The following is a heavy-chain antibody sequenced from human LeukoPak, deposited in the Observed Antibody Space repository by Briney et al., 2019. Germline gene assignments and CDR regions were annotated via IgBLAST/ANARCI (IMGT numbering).Heavy chain of an antibody. D-gene: IGHD3-10*01. CDR1: GFTFSSYW. Sequence: PGGSLRLSCAASGFTFSSYWMSWVRQAPGKGLEWVANIKQDGSEKYYVDSVKGRFTISRDNAKNSLYLQMNSLRAEDTAVYYCARESYYYGSGSYFRPYYYYYYMDVWGKGTTVTVSS. CDR2: IKQDGSEK. J-gene: IGHJ6*03. CDR3: ARESYYYGSGSYFRPYYYYYYMDV. V-gene: IGHV3-7*01.